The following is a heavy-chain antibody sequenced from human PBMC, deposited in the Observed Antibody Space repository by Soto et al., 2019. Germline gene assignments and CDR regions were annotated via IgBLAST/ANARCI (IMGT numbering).Heavy chain of an antibody. Sequence: SVTLALTCTVSEGSIRGYYWSWIRQPPGKGLEWIGYFHYTGISNYNSSLKSRVAMSLDTSKNQFSLKLSSVSAADTAIYYCARGASNWQYFDYWGQGALVTVSS. CDR1: EGSIRGYY. CDR2: FHYTGIS. J-gene: IGHJ4*02. V-gene: IGHV4-59*01. D-gene: IGHD4-4*01. CDR3: ARGASNWQYFDY.